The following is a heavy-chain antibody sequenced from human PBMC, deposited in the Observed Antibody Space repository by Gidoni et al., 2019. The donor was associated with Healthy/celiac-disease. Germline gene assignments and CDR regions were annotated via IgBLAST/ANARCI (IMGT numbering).Heavy chain of an antibody. J-gene: IGHJ6*02. V-gene: IGHV3-11*01. Sequence: QVQLVESGGGLVKPGGSLRLSCAASGFTFSVYYMRWIRQAPGKGLGWVSYISSSGSTIYYADSVKGRFTISRDNAKNSLYLQMNSLRAEDTAVYYCARSSYCSSTSCWSYYYYYGMDVWGQGTTVTVSS. CDR2: ISSSGSTI. CDR3: ARSSYCSSTSCWSYYYYYGMDV. CDR1: GFTFSVYY. D-gene: IGHD2-2*01.